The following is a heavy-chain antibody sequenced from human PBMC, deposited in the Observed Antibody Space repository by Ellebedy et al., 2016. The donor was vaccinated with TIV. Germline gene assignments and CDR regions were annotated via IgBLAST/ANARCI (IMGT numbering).Heavy chain of an antibody. CDR1: RFTFSSFG. CDR3: AKDESDGELPRPFDY. CDR2: ISSDGTNK. Sequence: GGSLRLXXAASRFTFSSFGLPWVRQAPGKGLEWVAIISSDGTNKYYADSVRGRFTISRYNSKNTLYLQMDSLRVEDTALYYCAKDESDGELPRPFDYWGQGTLVTVSS. V-gene: IGHV3-30*18. D-gene: IGHD1-26*01. J-gene: IGHJ4*02.